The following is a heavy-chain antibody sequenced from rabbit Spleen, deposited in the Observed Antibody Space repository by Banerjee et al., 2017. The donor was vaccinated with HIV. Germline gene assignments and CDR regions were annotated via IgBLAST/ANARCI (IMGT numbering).Heavy chain of an antibody. D-gene: IGHD8-1*01. J-gene: IGHJ6*01. CDR1: GFSFSSNW. Sequence: LEESGGGLVKPGGTLTLTCTVSGFSFSSNWICWVRQAPGKGLEWIGCIYSSYTITWYASWAKGRFTISKTSSTTVTLQMTSLTAADTATYFCARDSGSSFSSYGMDLWGPGTLVTVS. V-gene: IGHV1S45*01. CDR2: IYSSYTIT. CDR3: ARDSGSSFSSYGMDL.